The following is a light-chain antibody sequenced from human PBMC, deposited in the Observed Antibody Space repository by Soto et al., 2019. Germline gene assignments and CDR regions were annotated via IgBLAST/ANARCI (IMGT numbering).Light chain of an antibody. V-gene: IGKV1-9*01. Sequence: DIQLTQSPSFLSASVGDTVTITCRASQGMSTYLAWYQQKPGKVPKLLIRSASTLQSGVPPRFSVGGCGTEFKLTISTLQPDDSGISYCHQLNGYQLAFGGGTNVEIK. CDR1: QGMSTY. CDR3: HQLNGYQLA. CDR2: SAS. J-gene: IGKJ4*01.